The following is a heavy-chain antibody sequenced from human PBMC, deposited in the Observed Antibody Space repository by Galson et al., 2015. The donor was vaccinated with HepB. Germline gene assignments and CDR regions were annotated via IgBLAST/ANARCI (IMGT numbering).Heavy chain of an antibody. CDR1: GFTFTNYA. CDR2: ITASGGST. CDR3: ARDFFGSGAISPTDY. V-gene: IGHV3-23*01. Sequence: LRLSCAASGFTFTNYAMHWVRQAPGKGLEWVSAITASGGSTYYADSVKGRFTVSRDNSKNTLYLHMNSLRAEDTALYYCARDFFGSGAISPTDYWGQGIHVTVSS. D-gene: IGHD2/OR15-2a*01. J-gene: IGHJ4*02.